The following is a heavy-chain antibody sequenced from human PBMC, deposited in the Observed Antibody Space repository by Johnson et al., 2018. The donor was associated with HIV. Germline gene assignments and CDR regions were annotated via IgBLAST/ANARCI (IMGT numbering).Heavy chain of an antibody. Sequence: VQLVESGGGLVQPGGSLRLSCAASGFTVSSNYMSWVRQAPGKGLEWVSVIYSGGSTYYADSLKGRFTISRDNSRNTLYLQMGRLRVEDTAVYYCAKVGRMTTVVTPGDAFDIWGQGTKVTVSS. D-gene: IGHD4-23*01. CDR2: IYSGGST. V-gene: IGHV3-66*02. J-gene: IGHJ3*02. CDR1: GFTVSSNY. CDR3: AKVGRMTTVVTPGDAFDI.